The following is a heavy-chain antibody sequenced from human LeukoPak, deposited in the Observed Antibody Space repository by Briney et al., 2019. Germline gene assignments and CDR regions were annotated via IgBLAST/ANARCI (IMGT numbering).Heavy chain of an antibody. CDR1: GFAFSTYA. CDR2: ISYDGSYK. J-gene: IGHJ4*02. V-gene: IGHV3-30*03. Sequence: GSPRLSCSASGFAFSTYAMHWVRQAPGKGLEWVAVISYDGSYKDYGDPVKGRFTLSRDNSKSTVFLEMSSLRAVDTAVYHCARARLQWEVRYPRFDSWGQGTLVTVSS. D-gene: IGHD1-26*01. CDR3: ARARLQWEVRYPRFDS.